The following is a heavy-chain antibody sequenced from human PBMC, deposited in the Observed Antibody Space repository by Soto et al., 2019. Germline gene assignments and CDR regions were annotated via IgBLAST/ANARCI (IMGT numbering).Heavy chain of an antibody. CDR1: GFTFSSYA. V-gene: IGHV3-23*01. J-gene: IGHJ5*02. CDR2: ISGSGGST. CDR3: AKGGYDPTAPDGVFKRITMVRGAPPNWFDP. Sequence: EVQLLESGGGLVQPGGSLRLSCAASGFTFSSYAMSWVRQAPGKGLEWVSAISGSGGSTYYADSVKGRFTISRDNSKNTLHLQMNSLRAEDTAVYYCAKGGYDPTAPDGVFKRITMVRGAPPNWFDPWGQGTLVTVSS. D-gene: IGHD3-10*01.